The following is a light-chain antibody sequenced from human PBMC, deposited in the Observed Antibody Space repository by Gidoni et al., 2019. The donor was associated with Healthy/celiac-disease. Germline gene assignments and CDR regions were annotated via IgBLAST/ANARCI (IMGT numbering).Light chain of an antibody. CDR1: QSVSSY. V-gene: IGKV3-11*01. Sequence: EIVLTQSPATLSLSPGERATLSCRASQSVSSYLAWYQQKPGQAPRLLIYDASNRATGIPARFSGSGSGTDFTLTISSLEPEDFAVYYCQQRSNSFTFXPGTKVDIK. CDR3: QQRSNSFT. CDR2: DAS. J-gene: IGKJ3*01.